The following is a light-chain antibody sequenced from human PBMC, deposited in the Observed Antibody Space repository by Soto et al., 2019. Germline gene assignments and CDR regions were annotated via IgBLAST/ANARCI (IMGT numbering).Light chain of an antibody. J-gene: IGLJ1*01. V-gene: IGLV2-14*01. Sequence: QSALTQPPSASGSPGQSVTISCTGTSSDVGGYNYVSWYQQHPGKAPKLMIYEVSNRPSGVSNLFSGSKSGNTASLTISGLHAEDEADYYCSSYTSSSTYVFGTGTKLTVL. CDR3: SSYTSSSTYV. CDR2: EVS. CDR1: SSDVGGYNY.